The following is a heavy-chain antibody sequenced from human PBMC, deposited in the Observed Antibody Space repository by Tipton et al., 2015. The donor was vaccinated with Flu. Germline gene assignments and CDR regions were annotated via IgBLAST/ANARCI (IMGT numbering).Heavy chain of an antibody. CDR1: GGSMSSYY. V-gene: IGHV4-59*01. D-gene: IGHD4/OR15-4a*01. CDR3: ARAVYGAFDAFDI. CDR2: LHYSGST. J-gene: IGHJ3*02. Sequence: GLVKPSETLSLTCTVSGGSMSSYYWSWIRQAPGKGLEWIGYLHYSGSTNYNPSLKSRVTIAEGTSMDQFSLRLSSVTAADTAVYYCARAVYGAFDAFDIWGRGTMVTVSS.